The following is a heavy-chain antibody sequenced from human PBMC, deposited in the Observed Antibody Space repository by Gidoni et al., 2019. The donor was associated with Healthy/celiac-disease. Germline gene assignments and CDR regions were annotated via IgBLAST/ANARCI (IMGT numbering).Heavy chain of an antibody. CDR1: GFTFSCYS. D-gene: IGHD1-26*01. J-gene: IGHJ3*02. CDR3: ARELVGATAGGAFDI. CDR2: ISSSSSNI. V-gene: IGHV3-21*01. Sequence: EVQLVESGGGLVKPGGSLSLACAASGFTFSCYSMNWVRQAPGKGLEWVSSISSSSSNIYYADAVKGRFTISRDNAKNSLYLQMNSLRAEDTAVYYCARELVGATAGGAFDIWGQGTMVTVSS.